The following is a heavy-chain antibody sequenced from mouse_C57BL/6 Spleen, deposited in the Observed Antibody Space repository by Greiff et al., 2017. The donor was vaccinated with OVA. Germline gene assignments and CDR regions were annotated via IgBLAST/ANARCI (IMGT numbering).Heavy chain of an antibody. CDR1: GYTFTSYW. D-gene: IGHD1-1*01. Sequence: VQLQQPGTELVKPGASVKLSCKASGYTFTSYWMHWVKQRPGQGLEWIGNINPSNGGTNYNEKFKSKATLTVDKSSSTAYMQLSSLTSEDSAVYYCARYYYGSSRYYYAMDYWGQGTSVTVSS. J-gene: IGHJ4*01. CDR3: ARYYYGSSRYYYAMDY. CDR2: INPSNGGT. V-gene: IGHV1-53*01.